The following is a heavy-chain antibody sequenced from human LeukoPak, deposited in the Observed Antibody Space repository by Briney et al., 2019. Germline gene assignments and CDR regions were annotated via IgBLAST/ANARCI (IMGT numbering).Heavy chain of an antibody. CDR2: INPNSDGT. J-gene: IGHJ4*02. CDR3: ARDLNYDSSGYYYL. D-gene: IGHD3-22*01. Sequence: GASVKVSCKASGYTFTGYYMHWVRQAPGQGLEWMGRINPNSDGTNYAQKFQGRVTMTRDTSISTAYMELSRLRSDDTAVYYCARDLNYDSSGYYYLWGQGTLVTVSS. CDR1: GYTFTGYY. V-gene: IGHV1-2*06.